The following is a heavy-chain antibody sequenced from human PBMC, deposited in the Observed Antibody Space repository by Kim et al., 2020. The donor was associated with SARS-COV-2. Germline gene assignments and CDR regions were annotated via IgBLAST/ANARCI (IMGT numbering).Heavy chain of an antibody. D-gene: IGHD6-19*01. CDR2: IWYDGSNK. J-gene: IGHJ6*02. Sequence: GGSLRLSCAASGFTFSSYGMHWVRQAPGKGLEWVAVIWYDGSNKYYADSVKGRFTISRDSSKNTLYLQMNSLRAEDTAVYYCARDIPFDSSDWDTRKDVWGQGTTVTVSS. CDR1: GFTFSSYG. V-gene: IGHV3-33*01. CDR3: ARDIPFDSSDWDTRKDV.